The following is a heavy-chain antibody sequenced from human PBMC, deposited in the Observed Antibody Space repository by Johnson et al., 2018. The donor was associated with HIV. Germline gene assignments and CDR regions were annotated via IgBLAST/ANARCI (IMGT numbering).Heavy chain of an antibody. CDR3: AREAYYARAFDI. Sequence: QVQLVESGGGVVQPGRSLRLSCAASGFTFSSYGMHWVRQAPDKGLEWVAAISYDGSDKYYVDSVKGRFTVSRDSSKNTLYLQVNSLRAEDAAVYYCAREAYYARAFDIWGQGTMVTVSS. CDR2: ISYDGSDK. D-gene: IGHD3-3*01. V-gene: IGHV3-30*03. J-gene: IGHJ3*02. CDR1: GFTFSSYG.